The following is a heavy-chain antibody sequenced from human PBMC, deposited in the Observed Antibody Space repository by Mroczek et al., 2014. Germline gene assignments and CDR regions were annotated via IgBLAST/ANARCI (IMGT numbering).Heavy chain of an antibody. CDR2: IFSNDEK. Sequence: QVTLKESGPVLVKPTETLTLTCTVSGFSLSNARMGVSWIRQPPGKALEWLAHIFSNDEKSYSTSLKSRLTISKDTSKSQVVLTMTNMDPVDTATYYCARIVIRPPRFWSGYNWFDPWGQGTLVTVSS. CDR1: GFSLSNARMG. CDR3: ARIVIRPPRFWSGYNWFDP. D-gene: IGHD3-3*01. V-gene: IGHV2-26*01. J-gene: IGHJ5*02.